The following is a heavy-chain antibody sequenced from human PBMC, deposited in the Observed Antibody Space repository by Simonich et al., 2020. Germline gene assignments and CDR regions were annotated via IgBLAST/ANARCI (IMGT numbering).Heavy chain of an antibody. CDR3: ARARLYSSSHAFDI. CDR1: GYTFTGYY. V-gene: IGHV1-2*02. D-gene: IGHD6-6*01. J-gene: IGHJ3*02. CDR2: INPNRGGT. Sequence: QVQLVQSGAEVKKPGASVKVSCKASGYTFTGYYMHWVRQAPGQGLEWMGWINPNRGGTNYAQKCQGRVTMTRDTSISTAYMELSRLRSDDTAVYYCARARLYSSSHAFDIWGQGTMVTVSS.